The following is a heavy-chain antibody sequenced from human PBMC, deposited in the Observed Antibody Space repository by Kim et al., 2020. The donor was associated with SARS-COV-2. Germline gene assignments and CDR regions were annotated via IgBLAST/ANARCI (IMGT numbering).Heavy chain of an antibody. Sequence: TYYADYVKGRFTISRDNSKNTLYLQMNSLRAEDTAVYYCAKFRSGDYFDYWGQGTLVTVSS. CDR3: AKFRSGDYFDY. CDR2: T. V-gene: IGHV3-23*01. J-gene: IGHJ4*02. D-gene: IGHD1-26*01.